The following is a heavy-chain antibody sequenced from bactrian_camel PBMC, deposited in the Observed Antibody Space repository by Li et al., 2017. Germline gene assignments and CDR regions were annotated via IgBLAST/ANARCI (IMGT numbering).Heavy chain of an antibody. CDR2: IDSDGST. CDR1: RYTPC. D-gene: IGHD5*01. J-gene: IGHJ4*01. Sequence: HVQLVESGGGSVQAGGSLRLSCAASRYTPCMAWFRQTLGKERERVAAIDSDGSTSYAASVKGRFTISKDNAKNTVYLHMVNLKPEDTAIYYCATTDFVRWGGGTYCFTHSKTEANYWGQGTQVAV. CDR3: ATTDFVRWGGGTYCFTHSKTEANY. V-gene: IGHV3S53*01.